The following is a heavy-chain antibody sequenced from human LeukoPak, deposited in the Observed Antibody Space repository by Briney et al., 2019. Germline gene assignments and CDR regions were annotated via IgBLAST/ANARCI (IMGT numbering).Heavy chain of an antibody. D-gene: IGHD3-22*01. V-gene: IGHV4-4*02. CDR1: GGSISSSNW. Sequence: SETLSLTCAVSGGSISSSNWWSWVRQPPGKGLEWIGEIYHSGSTNYNPSLKSRVTISVDTSKNQFSLKLSSVTAADTAVYYCATSSSGYYYLDYWGQGTLVTVSS. J-gene: IGHJ4*02. CDR2: IYHSGST. CDR3: ATSSSGYYYLDY.